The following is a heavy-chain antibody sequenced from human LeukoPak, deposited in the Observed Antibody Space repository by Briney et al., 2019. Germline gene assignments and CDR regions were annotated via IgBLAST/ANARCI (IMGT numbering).Heavy chain of an antibody. J-gene: IGHJ4*02. V-gene: IGHV3-49*04. D-gene: IGHD2-21*02. CDR1: GCTFSSSA. CDR2: IRSKAYGGTT. CDR3: TRDRRVAYCGGDCPSTNDY. Sequence: GGSLRLSCAAPGCTFSSSAMSWARQAPGKGLEWVGVIRSKAYGGTTAYPAAVRGRFTNSRDDSKSIAYLQMNSLKAEDTAVYYCTRDRRVAYCGGDCPSTNDYWGQGTLVTVSS.